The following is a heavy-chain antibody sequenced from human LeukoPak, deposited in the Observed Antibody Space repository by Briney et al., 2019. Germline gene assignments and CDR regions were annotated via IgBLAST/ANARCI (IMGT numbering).Heavy chain of an antibody. CDR2: LTWDGHIT. J-gene: IGHJ5*02. V-gene: IGHV3-43*01. CDR3: VKDGIGGATWGYFGS. Sequence: GGSLRLSCVVSGFNLHEYTMHWVRQVPGKGLEWVALLTWDGHITSYGDSVKGRLNISRDDTKNSVYLEMRRLTFGDSGLYFCVKDGIGGATWGYFGSWGRGTLVSVST. D-gene: IGHD3-9*01. CDR1: GFNLHEYT.